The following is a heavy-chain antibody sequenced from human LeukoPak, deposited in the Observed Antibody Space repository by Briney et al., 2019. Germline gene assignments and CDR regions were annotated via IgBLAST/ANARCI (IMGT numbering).Heavy chain of an antibody. D-gene: IGHD1-26*01. Sequence: PSETLSLTCAVYGGSFSGYYWSWIRQPPGKGLEWIGEINHSGSTNYNPSLKSRVTISVDTSKNQFSLKLSSVTAADTAVYYCARRSFSVGVGFDYWGQGTLVTVSS. CDR2: INHSGST. CDR1: GGSFSGYY. J-gene: IGHJ4*02. V-gene: IGHV4-34*01. CDR3: ARRSFSVGVGFDY.